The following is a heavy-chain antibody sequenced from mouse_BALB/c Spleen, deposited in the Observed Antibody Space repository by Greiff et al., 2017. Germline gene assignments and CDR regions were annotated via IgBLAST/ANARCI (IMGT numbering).Heavy chain of an antibody. D-gene: IGHD1-1*01. J-gene: IGHJ1*01. CDR2: ISSGSSTI. V-gene: IGHV5-17*02. CDR1: GFTFSSFG. CDR3: AREAITTVVATDFDV. Sequence: EVKLVESGGGLVQPGGSRKLSCAASGFTFSSFGMHWVRQAPEKGLEWVAYISSGSSTIYYADTVKGRFTISRDNPKNTLFLQMTSLRSEDTAMYYCAREAITTVVATDFDVWGAGTTVTVSS.